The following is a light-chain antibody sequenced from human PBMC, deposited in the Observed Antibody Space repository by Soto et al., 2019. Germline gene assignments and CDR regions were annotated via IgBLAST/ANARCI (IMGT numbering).Light chain of an antibody. CDR1: QSISVH. J-gene: IGKJ2*01. Sequence: DIQMTQSPSSLSASVGDTVTITCRASQSISVHLNWYQQKPGKVPKLLIYAASNLNSAVLSRFSGSGSETDFALTISSLHPEEFATYYCQRCYITPYTFGQGTSLEIK. V-gene: IGKV1-39*01. CDR2: AAS. CDR3: QRCYITPYT.